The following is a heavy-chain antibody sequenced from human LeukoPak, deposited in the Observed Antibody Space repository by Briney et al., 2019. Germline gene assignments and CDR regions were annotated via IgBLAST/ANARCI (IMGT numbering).Heavy chain of an antibody. Sequence: PGGSLRLSCAASGFTFSDSWMTWVRQSPGKGLQWVASIHQDAGEKQYVDSVRGRFTISRDNAKNSLYLQMYSLRVEDTAMYYCTTSKDHYSHHWGQGTLVTVSS. CDR2: IHQDAGEK. J-gene: IGHJ4*02. V-gene: IGHV3-7*05. CDR3: TTSKDHYSHH. CDR1: GFTFSDSW.